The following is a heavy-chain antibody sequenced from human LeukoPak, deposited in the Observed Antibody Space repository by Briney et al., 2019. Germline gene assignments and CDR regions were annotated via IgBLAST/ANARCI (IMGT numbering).Heavy chain of an antibody. J-gene: IGHJ4*02. CDR3: AKDLGVAGTARDY. Sequence: PGGSLRLSRAASRFTFSSYAAHSVRQAPGKGLEWVAVISYDGSNKYYADSVKGRFTISRDNSKNTLYLQMNSLRAEDTAVYYWAKDLGVAGTARDYWGQGTLVTVSS. D-gene: IGHD6-13*01. CDR1: RFTFSSYA. V-gene: IGHV3-30-3*01. CDR2: ISYDGSNK.